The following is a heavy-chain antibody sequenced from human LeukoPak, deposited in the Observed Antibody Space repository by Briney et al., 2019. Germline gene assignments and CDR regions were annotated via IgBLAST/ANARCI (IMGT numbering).Heavy chain of an antibody. CDR3: GRGRPRGYSGYVIDY. J-gene: IGHJ4*02. CDR2: INYDGTTT. D-gene: IGHD5-12*01. Sequence: QPGASLRLSCAASGFNFSSYWMHCGRRAPGEWLVSISRINYDGTTTSYADSVKGRFTISRDNAKNTLYLQMNSLRAEDTAAFYCGRGRPRGYSGYVIDYWGQGTPITVSS. V-gene: IGHV3-74*01. CDR1: GFNFSSYW.